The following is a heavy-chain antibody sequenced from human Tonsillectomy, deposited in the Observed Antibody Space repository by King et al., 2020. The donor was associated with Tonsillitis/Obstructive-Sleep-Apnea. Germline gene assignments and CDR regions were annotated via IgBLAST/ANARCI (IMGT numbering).Heavy chain of an antibody. CDR2: INHSGST. D-gene: IGHD5-18*01. CDR3: TRENTAMAPDAFYI. Sequence: VQLQQWGAGLLKPSETLSLTCAVYGGSFSGYYWSCIRQPPGKGLEWIGEINHSGSTNYNPSLKGRVTISVNTSNNQFSLKLSSVTAADTAVYYCTRENTAMAPDAFYIWGQGTMVTVSS. J-gene: IGHJ3*02. V-gene: IGHV4-34*01. CDR1: GGSFSGYY.